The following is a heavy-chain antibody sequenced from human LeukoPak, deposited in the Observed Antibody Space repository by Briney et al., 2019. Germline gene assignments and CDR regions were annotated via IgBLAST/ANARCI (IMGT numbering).Heavy chain of an antibody. D-gene: IGHD1-26*01. Sequence: SETLSLTCAVYGGSFSGYYWSWIRQPPGRGLEWIGEINHSGGTNCNPSLKSRVTISVDTSKNRFSLKLTSVTAEDMAVYYCAREAYSGSSYVNYWGQGTLVTVSS. CDR2: INHSGGT. CDR1: GGSFSGYY. J-gene: IGHJ4*02. CDR3: AREAYSGSSYVNY. V-gene: IGHV4-34*01.